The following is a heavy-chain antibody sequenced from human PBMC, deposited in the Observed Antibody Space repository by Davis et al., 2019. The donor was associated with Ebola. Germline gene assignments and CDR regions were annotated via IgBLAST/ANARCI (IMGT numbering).Heavy chain of an antibody. V-gene: IGHV1-46*01. D-gene: IGHD3-10*01. J-gene: IGHJ6*02. CDR3: ARAGHITKVRGVLIAAYFGLDV. CDR1: GYTLTSYY. Sequence: AASVKVSCKASGYTLTSYYLHWVRQAPGHGLEWIGIINPRNDNTTYAQIFQGRVTMTRDTSTSTVNMELTSLRSEDTAVHYCARAGHITKVRGVLIAAYFGLDVWGQGTTITVSS. CDR2: INPRNDNT.